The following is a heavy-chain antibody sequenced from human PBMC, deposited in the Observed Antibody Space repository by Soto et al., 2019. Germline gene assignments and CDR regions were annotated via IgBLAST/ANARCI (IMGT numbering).Heavy chain of an antibody. Sequence: GGSLRLSCAASGFTFSSYAMSWVRQAPGKGLEWVSAISGSGGSTYYADSVKGRFTISRDNSKNTLYLQMNSLRAEDTAVYYCAKDRIARITMIVVDGMDVWGQGTTVTVSS. D-gene: IGHD3-22*01. CDR3: AKDRIARITMIVVDGMDV. V-gene: IGHV3-23*01. CDR1: GFTFSSYA. CDR2: ISGSGGST. J-gene: IGHJ6*02.